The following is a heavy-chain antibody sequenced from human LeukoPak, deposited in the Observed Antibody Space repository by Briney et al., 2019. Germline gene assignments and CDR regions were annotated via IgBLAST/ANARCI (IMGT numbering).Heavy chain of an antibody. CDR3: ARQDIVVVPAAIAGFDI. D-gene: IGHD2-2*01. J-gene: IGHJ3*02. CDR2: IYYSVST. CDR1: GGSISSSSYY. Sequence: SETLSLTCTVSGGSISSSSYYWGWIRQPPGKGLEWTGSIYYSVSTYYNPSLKSRDTISVDTSKNQFYLKLSSVPAADTDVYYCARQDIVVVPAAIAGFDIWGQGTMVTVSS. V-gene: IGHV4-39*01.